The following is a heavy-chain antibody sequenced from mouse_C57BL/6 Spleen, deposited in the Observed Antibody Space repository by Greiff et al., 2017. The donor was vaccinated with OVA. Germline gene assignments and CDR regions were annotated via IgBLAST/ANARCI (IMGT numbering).Heavy chain of an antibody. CDR1: GFTFSDYG. V-gene: IGHV5-17*01. J-gene: IGHJ2*01. Sequence: EVKLVESGGGLVKPGGSLKLSCAASGFTFSDYGMHWVRQAPEKGLEWVAYISSGSSTIYYADTVKGRFTISRDNAKNTLFLQMTSLRSEDTAMYYCARPGYYGSSLFDYWGQGTTLTVSS. CDR2: ISSGSSTI. D-gene: IGHD1-1*01. CDR3: ARPGYYGSSLFDY.